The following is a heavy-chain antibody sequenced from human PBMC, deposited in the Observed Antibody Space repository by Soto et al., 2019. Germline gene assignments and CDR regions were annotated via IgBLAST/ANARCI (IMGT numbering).Heavy chain of an antibody. V-gene: IGHV4-34*01. CDR3: ARHKELPRAHYYGSGSPRYYMDV. D-gene: IGHD3-10*01. CDR2: INHSGST. J-gene: IGHJ6*03. CDR1: GGSFSGYY. Sequence: SETLSLTCAVYGGSFSGYYWSWIRQPPGKGLEWIGEINHSGSTNYNPSLKSRVTISVDTSKNQFSLKLSSVTAADTAVYYCARHKELPRAHYYGSGSPRYYMDVWGKGTTVTVSS.